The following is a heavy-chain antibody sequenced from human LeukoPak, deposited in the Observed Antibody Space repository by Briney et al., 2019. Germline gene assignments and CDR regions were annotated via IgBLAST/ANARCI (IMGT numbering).Heavy chain of an antibody. J-gene: IGHJ4*02. D-gene: IGHD3-22*01. V-gene: IGHV1-2*02. Sequence: GASVKVSCKASGYTFTDYYIHWVRQAPGQGPEWMGWINPNSGGTNYAQEFQGRVTMTRDTSINTAYMEVSRLRSDDTAVYYCARVSQDSSAYLPYWGQGTLVTVSS. CDR1: GYTFTDYY. CDR2: INPNSGGT. CDR3: ARVSQDSSAYLPY.